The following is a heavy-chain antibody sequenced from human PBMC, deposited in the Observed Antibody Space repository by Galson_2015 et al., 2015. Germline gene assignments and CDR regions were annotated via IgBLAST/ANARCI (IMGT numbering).Heavy chain of an antibody. J-gene: IGHJ4*02. CDR1: GFTFSSYS. CDR2: ISSSSSYI. CDR3: AREIVVVPAAPASYQYSSSWGGGDY. V-gene: IGHV3-21*01. Sequence: SLRLSCAASGFTFSSYSMNRVRQAPGKGLEWVSSISSSSSYIYYADSVKGRFTISRDNAKNSLYLQMNSLRAEDTAVYYCAREIVVVPAAPASYQYSSSWGGGDYWGQGTLVTVSS. D-gene: IGHD2-2*01.